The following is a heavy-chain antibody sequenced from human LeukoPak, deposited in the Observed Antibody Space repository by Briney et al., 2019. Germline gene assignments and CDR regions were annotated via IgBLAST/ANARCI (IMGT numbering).Heavy chain of an antibody. CDR1: GFTFSSYA. D-gene: IGHD5-24*01. Sequence: PGGSLRLSCAASGFTFSSYAMPWVRQAPGKGLEWVAVISYDGSNKYYADSVKGRFTISRDNSKNTLYLQMNSLRAEDTAVYYCARETVEIGAFDIWGQGTMVTVSS. V-gene: IGHV3-30-3*01. CDR3: ARETVEIGAFDI. J-gene: IGHJ3*02. CDR2: ISYDGSNK.